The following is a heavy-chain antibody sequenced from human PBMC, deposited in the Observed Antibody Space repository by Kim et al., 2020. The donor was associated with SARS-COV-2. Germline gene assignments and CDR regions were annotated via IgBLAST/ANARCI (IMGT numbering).Heavy chain of an antibody. CDR3: ARDPKRQSGMDV. Sequence: NYAQKLQGRVTMTTDTSTSTAYMELRSLRSDDTAVYYCARDPKRQSGMDVWGQGTTVTVSS. J-gene: IGHJ6*02. D-gene: IGHD6-19*01. V-gene: IGHV1-18*01.